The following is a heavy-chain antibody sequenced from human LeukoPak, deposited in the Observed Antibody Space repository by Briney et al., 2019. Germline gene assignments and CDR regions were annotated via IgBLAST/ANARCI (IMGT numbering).Heavy chain of an antibody. CDR1: GYTFTSYG. J-gene: IGHJ2*01. CDR3: ARGHIVVVTDWYFDL. D-gene: IGHD2-21*02. Sequence: SVKVSCKASGYTFTSYGISWVRQAPGQGLEWMGRIIPILGIANYAQKFQGRVTITADKSTSTAYMELSSLRSEDTAVYYCARGHIVVVTDWYFDLWGRGTLVTVSS. V-gene: IGHV1-69*04. CDR2: IIPILGIA.